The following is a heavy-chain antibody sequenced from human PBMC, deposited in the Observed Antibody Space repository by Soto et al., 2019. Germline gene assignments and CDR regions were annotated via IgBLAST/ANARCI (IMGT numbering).Heavy chain of an antibody. CDR3: ARDITWFGELLKEYNWFDP. Sequence: GGSLRLSCAASGFTFSSYSMNRVRQAPGKGLEWVSYISSSSSTIYYADSVKGRFTISRDNAKNSLYLQMNSLRDEDTAVYYCARDITWFGELLKEYNWFDPWGQGTLVTVSS. CDR2: ISSSSSTI. CDR1: GFTFSSYS. D-gene: IGHD3-10*01. J-gene: IGHJ5*02. V-gene: IGHV3-48*02.